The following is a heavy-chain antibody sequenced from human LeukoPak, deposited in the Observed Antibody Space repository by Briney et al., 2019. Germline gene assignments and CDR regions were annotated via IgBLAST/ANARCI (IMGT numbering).Heavy chain of an antibody. J-gene: IGHJ4*02. CDR3: ARAIALAAHFDY. V-gene: IGHV3-11*05. Sequence: GGSLRLSCAASGFTFSDYFMSWIRQAPGKGLEWVSYISTGGTYTNYADSVKGRFTISRDNAKNSLYLQMNSLRAEDTAVYYCARAIALAAHFDYWGQGTLVTVSS. D-gene: IGHD6-19*01. CDR2: ISTGGTYT. CDR1: GFTFSDYF.